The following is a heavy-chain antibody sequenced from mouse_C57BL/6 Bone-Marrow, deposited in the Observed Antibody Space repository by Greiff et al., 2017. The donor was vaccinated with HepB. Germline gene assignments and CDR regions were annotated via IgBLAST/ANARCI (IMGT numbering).Heavy chain of an antibody. CDR3: ARKVTTVVATPFFDY. J-gene: IGHJ2*01. Sequence: VQLQQSGAELVKPGASVKMSCKASGYTFTSYWITWVKQRPGQGLEWIGDIYPGSGSTNYNEKFKSKATLTVDTSSSTAYMQLSSLTSEDSAVYYCARKVTTVVATPFFDYWGQGTTLTVSS. D-gene: IGHD1-1*01. CDR1: GYTFTSYW. V-gene: IGHV1-55*01. CDR2: IYPGSGST.